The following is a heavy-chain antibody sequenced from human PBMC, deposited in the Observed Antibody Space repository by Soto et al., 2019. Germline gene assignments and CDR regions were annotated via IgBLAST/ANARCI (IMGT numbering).Heavy chain of an antibody. CDR3: ARQVSTGGHY. J-gene: IGHJ4*02. Sequence: GESLKISCQGSGYSFATYWIGGVRQMPGKGLEWMAIIYPGDSDTRYSPSFQGQVTISADKSISTAYLQWNSLKASDTAMYYCARQVSTGGHYWGQGTLVTVSS. V-gene: IGHV5-51*01. CDR2: IYPGDSDT. CDR1: GYSFATYW. D-gene: IGHD2-8*02.